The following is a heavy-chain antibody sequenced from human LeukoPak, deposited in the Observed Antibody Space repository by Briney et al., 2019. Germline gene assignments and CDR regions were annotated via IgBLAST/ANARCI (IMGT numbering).Heavy chain of an antibody. V-gene: IGHV3-30-3*01. CDR3: AREFDY. CDR2: ISYDGSNK. J-gene: IGHJ4*02. CDR1: AFTFSSYA. Sequence: GGSLRLSCAASAFTFSSYAMHWVRQAPGKGLEWVAVISYDGSNKYYADSVKGRFTISRDNSKNTLYLQMNSLRAEDTAVYYCAREFDYWGQGTLVTVSS.